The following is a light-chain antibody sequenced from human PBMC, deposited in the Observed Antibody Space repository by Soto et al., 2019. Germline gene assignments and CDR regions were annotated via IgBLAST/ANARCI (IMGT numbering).Light chain of an antibody. V-gene: IGKV1-39*01. J-gene: IGKJ4*01. CDR2: AAS. Sequence: DIQMTQSPSSLSASVGDRVTITCRASQSISSYLNWYQQKPGKAPKLLIYAASSLQSGVPSRFSGSGSGTAFTLTISSLQPEDFSTYYCQHSYRTTFGGGTKVEIK. CDR3: QHSYRTT. CDR1: QSISSY.